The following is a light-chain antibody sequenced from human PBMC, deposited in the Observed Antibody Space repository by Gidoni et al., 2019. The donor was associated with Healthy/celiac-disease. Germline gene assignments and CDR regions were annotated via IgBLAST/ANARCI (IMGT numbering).Light chain of an antibody. J-gene: IGLJ1*01. V-gene: IGLV2-11*01. CDR1: SSDVGGYNY. CDR2: DVS. CDR3: CSYAGSCFV. Sequence: QSALTQPRTVSGAPGQSVTISFTGTSSDVGGYNYVSWYQQHPGKAPKLMIYDVSKRPSGVPDRFSGSKSGNTASLTISGLQAEDEADYYCCSYAGSCFVFGTGTKVTVL.